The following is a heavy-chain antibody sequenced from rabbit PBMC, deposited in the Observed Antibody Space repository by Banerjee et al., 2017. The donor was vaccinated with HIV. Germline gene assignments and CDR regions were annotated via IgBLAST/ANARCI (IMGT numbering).Heavy chain of an antibody. CDR1: GFDLSSNYY. Sequence: QSLEESGGGLVKPEGSLTLTCKASGFDLSSNYYMYWVRQAPGKGLEWIGTIYADGSGTSDYATWVSGRFTISSHNAQNTLYLQLNSLTVADTATYFCARSYGSAAYYIDLWGPGTLVTVS. J-gene: IGHJ4*01. D-gene: IGHD1-1*01. CDR3: ARSYGSAAYYIDL. CDR2: IYADGSGTS. V-gene: IGHV1S40*01.